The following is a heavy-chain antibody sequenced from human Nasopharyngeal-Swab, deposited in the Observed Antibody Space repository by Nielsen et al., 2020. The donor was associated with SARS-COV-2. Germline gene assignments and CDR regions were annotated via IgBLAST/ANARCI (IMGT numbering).Heavy chain of an antibody. CDR3: ARDSAYCSSTSCRRNSFFYYMDV. V-gene: IGHV3-30*09. CDR2: ISSDGRNT. J-gene: IGHJ6*03. CDR1: GFTFSTYP. Sequence: GGSLRFSCAASGFTFSTYPIHWVRQAPGKGLEWVAVISSDGRNTYYADSVKGRSAISRDNSRSTMYLQMINLRTEDTATYFCARDSAYCSSTSCRRNSFFYYMDVWGKGTTVTVSS. D-gene: IGHD2-2*01.